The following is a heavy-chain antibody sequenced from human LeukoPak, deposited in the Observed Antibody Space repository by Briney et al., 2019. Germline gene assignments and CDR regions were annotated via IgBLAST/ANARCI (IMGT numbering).Heavy chain of an antibody. D-gene: IGHD5-18*01. Sequence: GASVKVSCKASGYIFTTYGISWVRQAPGQGLEWMGWISNYNTITNYEKKFRGRITVTTDTSTNTVYMELRSLTSDDTALYYCARLDTDTRGLYYFDSWGQGTLVTVSS. CDR2: ISNYNTIT. CDR3: ARLDTDTRGLYYFDS. V-gene: IGHV1-18*04. J-gene: IGHJ4*02. CDR1: GYIFTTYG.